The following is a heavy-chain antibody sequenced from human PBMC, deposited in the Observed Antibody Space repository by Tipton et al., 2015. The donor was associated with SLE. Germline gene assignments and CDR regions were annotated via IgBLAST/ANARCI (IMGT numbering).Heavy chain of an antibody. V-gene: IGHV4-34*01. Sequence: TLSLTCAVYGGSFSGYYWSWFRQPPGKGLGYIGEINHSGSTNYSPSLKSRVTISIDTSNNQFSLRLSSVTAADTAVYYCARRIKVGNTGYFFDYWGQGTLVTVSS. J-gene: IGHJ4*02. D-gene: IGHD1-26*01. CDR3: ARRIKVGNTGYFFDY. CDR2: INHSGST. CDR1: GGSFSGYY.